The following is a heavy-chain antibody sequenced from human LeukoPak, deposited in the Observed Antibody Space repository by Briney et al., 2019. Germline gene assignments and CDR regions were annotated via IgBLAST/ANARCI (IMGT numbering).Heavy chain of an antibody. D-gene: IGHD6-19*01. CDR2: IYSGGST. J-gene: IGHJ4*02. V-gene: IGHV3-66*01. Sequence: GGSLRLSCAASGFTVSSNYMSWVRQAPGKGLEWVSVIYSGGSTYYADSVKGRFTISRDNSKNTLYLQMNSLRAEDTAVYYCNIAVAGTDLSRSDYWGQGTLVTVSS. CDR1: GFTVSSNY. CDR3: NIAVAGTDLSRSDY.